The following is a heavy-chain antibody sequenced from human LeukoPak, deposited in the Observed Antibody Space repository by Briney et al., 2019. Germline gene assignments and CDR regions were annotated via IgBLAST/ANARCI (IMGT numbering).Heavy chain of an antibody. Sequence: PSQTLSLTCTVSGGSISSGSYYWSWIRQPAGKGLEWIGRIYTSGSTNYNPSLKSRVTISVDTSKNQFSLKLSSVTAADTAVYYCARLITGSSWPRRIKKGYYMDVWGKGTTVTISS. CDR3: ARLITGSSWPRRIKKGYYMDV. D-gene: IGHD6-13*01. CDR2: IYTSGST. V-gene: IGHV4-61*02. CDR1: GGSISSGSYY. J-gene: IGHJ6*03.